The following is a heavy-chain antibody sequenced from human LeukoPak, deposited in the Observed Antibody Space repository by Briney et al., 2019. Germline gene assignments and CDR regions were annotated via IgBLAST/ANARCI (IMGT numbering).Heavy chain of an antibody. CDR1: GGTLSSYA. V-gene: IGHV1-69*10. Sequence: SVRVSCKASGGTLSSYAISWGRQAPGQGLEWMGWIIPIFGIANYAQKFQGRVTITADKSTSTAYMELSSLRSEDTAVYYCARVPNYDFWSGYSYFDYWGQGTRVTGSS. CDR3: ARVPNYDFWSGYSYFDY. D-gene: IGHD3-3*01. CDR2: IIPIFGIA. J-gene: IGHJ4*02.